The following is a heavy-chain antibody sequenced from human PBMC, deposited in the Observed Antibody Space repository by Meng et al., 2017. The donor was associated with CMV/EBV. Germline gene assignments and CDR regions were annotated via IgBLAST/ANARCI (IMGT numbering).Heavy chain of an antibody. V-gene: IGHV4-61*01. CDR3: ASYWYQLLEDNYNWFDP. D-gene: IGHD2-2*01. Sequence: GSLRLSCTVSGGSVSSGSYYWSWIRQPPGKGLEWIGYIYYSGSTNYNPSLKSRVTISVDTSKNQFSLKLSSVTAADTAVYYCASYWYQLLEDNYNWFDPWGQGTLVTVSS. CDR2: IYYSGST. J-gene: IGHJ5*02. CDR1: GGSVSSGSYY.